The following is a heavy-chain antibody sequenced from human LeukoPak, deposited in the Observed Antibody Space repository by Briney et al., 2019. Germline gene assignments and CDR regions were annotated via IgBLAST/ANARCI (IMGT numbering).Heavy chain of an antibody. CDR3: AKDGGYSSGWPFDY. CDR1: GFTFDDYA. CDR2: ISWNSGSI. Sequence: GGSLRLSCAASGFTFDDYAMHWVRQAPGKGLEWASGISWNSGSIGYADSVKGRFTISRDNAKNSLYLQMNSLRAEDTALYYCAKDGGYSSGWPFDYWGQGTLVTVSS. J-gene: IGHJ4*02. D-gene: IGHD6-19*01. V-gene: IGHV3-9*01.